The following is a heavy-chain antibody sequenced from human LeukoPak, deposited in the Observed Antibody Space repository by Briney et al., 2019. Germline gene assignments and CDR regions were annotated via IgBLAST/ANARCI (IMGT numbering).Heavy chain of an antibody. CDR3: ARWVPAATLGGGYYYMDV. CDR2: IYYSGST. CDR1: GGSISSYY. J-gene: IGHJ6*03. V-gene: IGHV4-59*01. Sequence: SETLSLTCTVSGGSISSYYWSWIRQPPGKGLEWIGYIYYSGSTNYNPSLKSRVTISVDTSKNQFSLKLSSVTAADTAVYYCARWVPAATLGGGYYYMDVWGKGTTVTVSS. D-gene: IGHD2-2*01.